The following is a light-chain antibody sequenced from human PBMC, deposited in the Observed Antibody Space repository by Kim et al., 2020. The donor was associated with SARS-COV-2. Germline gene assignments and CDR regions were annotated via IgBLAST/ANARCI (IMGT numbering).Light chain of an antibody. CDR1: QSVSWN. V-gene: IGKV3-15*01. CDR2: GAS. J-gene: IGKJ4*01. Sequence: SPGERATLSCRASQSVSWNLAWYQQRPGQAPRLLIYGASTGATGIPARFSGSGSGTEFTLTISSLQSEDFAFYYCEQYSEWPLTFGGGTKVDIK. CDR3: EQYSEWPLT.